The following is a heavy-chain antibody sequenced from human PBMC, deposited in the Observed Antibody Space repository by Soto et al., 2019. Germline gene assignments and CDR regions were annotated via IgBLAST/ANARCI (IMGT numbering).Heavy chain of an antibody. D-gene: IGHD3-3*01. CDR2: IYYSGST. J-gene: IGHJ5*02. CDR3: ARAQGRWLLFDWFDP. Sequence: PSETLSLTCTVSGGSISSGGYYWSWIRQHPGKGLEWIGYIYYSGSTYYNPSLKSRVTISVDTSKNQFSLKLSSVTAADTAVYYCARAQGRWLLFDWFDPWGQGTLVTVSS. V-gene: IGHV4-31*03. CDR1: GGSISSGGYY.